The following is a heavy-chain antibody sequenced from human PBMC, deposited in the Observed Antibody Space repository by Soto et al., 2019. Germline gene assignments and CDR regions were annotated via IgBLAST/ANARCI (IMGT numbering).Heavy chain of an antibody. CDR1: GGSISSYY. CDR2: IYYSGIT. V-gene: IGHV4-59*01. CDR3: ARNLNNYDMLTGYYNAGMDV. J-gene: IGHJ6*02. D-gene: IGHD3-9*01. Sequence: SETLSLTCTVSGGSISSYYWSWIRQPPGKGLEWIGYIYYSGITNYNPSLKSRVTISVDTSKNQFSLKLSSVTAADTGVYNCARNLNNYDMLTGYYNAGMDVWGQGTTVTVSS.